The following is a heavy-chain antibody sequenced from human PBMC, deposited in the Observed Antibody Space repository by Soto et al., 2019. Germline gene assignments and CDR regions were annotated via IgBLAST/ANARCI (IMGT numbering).Heavy chain of an antibody. CDR1: GGSSSGYY. J-gene: IGHJ6*02. Sequence: PSETLSLTCAVYGGSSSGYYWSWIRQPPGKGLEWIGEINHSGSTNYNPSLKSRVTISVDTSKNQFSLKLSSVTAADMAVYYCARGTYQLLFYYYYGMDVWGQGTTVTVSS. V-gene: IGHV4-34*01. CDR2: INHSGST. CDR3: ARGTYQLLFYYYYGMDV. D-gene: IGHD2-2*01.